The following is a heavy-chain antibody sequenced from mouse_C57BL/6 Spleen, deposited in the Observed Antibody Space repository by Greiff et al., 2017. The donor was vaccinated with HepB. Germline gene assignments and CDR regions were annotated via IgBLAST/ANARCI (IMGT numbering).Heavy chain of an antibody. J-gene: IGHJ1*03. CDR3: VRHKSYSNHWYFDV. V-gene: IGHV10-1*01. CDR1: GFSFNTYA. CDR2: IRSKSNNYAT. D-gene: IGHD2-5*01. Sequence: EVKLVESGGGLVQPKGSLKLSCAASGFSFNTYAMNWVRQAPGKGLEWVARIRSKSNNYATYYADSVKDRFTISRDDSESMLYLQMNNLKTEDTAMYYCVRHKSYSNHWYFDVWGTGTTVTVSS.